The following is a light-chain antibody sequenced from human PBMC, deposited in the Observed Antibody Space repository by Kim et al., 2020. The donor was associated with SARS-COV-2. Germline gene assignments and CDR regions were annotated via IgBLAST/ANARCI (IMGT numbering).Light chain of an antibody. Sequence: DIQMTQSPSTLSASVGDRVTITCRASQTLSGRLAWYQQKPGKAPKLLIFDASTLESGVPSRFRGSGSGTDFILTISSLQPDDSATCYCQHRKTFGQGAKVEIK. J-gene: IGKJ1*01. CDR3: QHRKT. V-gene: IGKV1-5*01. CDR2: DAS. CDR1: QTLSGR.